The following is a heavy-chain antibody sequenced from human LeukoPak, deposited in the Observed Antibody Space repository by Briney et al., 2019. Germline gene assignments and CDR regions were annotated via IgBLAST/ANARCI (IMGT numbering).Heavy chain of an antibody. CDR2: LNPSGGSS. Sequence: GASVKVSCKASGYTVTSYYMHWVRQAPGQGLEWMAILNPSGGSSNYAQKFQGRATLTRATSTGTVHMELSSLRSEDTAVYYCASVYKHGMDVWGQGTTVIVSS. CDR3: ASVYKHGMDV. D-gene: IGHD5-24*01. V-gene: IGHV1-46*01. J-gene: IGHJ6*02. CDR1: GYTVTSYY.